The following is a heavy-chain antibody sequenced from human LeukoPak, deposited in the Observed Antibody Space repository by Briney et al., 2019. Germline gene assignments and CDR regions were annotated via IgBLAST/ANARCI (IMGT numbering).Heavy chain of an antibody. V-gene: IGHV4-4*07. CDR3: ARLTADSSSSRGFDY. CDR1: GASISSYY. CDR2: IYTSGST. J-gene: IGHJ4*02. D-gene: IGHD2-2*01. Sequence: SETLSLTCTVSGASISSYYWTWIRQPAGKGLEWIGRIYTSGSTNYNPSLKSRVAMSVDTSKNQFSLKLSSVTAADTAVYYCARLTADSSSSRGFDYWGQGTLVTVSS.